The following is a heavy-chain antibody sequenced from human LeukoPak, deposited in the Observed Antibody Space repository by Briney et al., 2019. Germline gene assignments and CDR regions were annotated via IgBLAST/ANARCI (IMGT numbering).Heavy chain of an antibody. CDR1: GFTFSSYA. D-gene: IGHD5-24*01. CDR3: AKDRVRQMATIWRWDAFDI. Sequence: GGSLRLSCAASGFTFSSYAVSWVRQAPGKGLEWVSAISGSGGSTYYADSVKGRFTISRDNSKNTLYLQMNSLRAEDTAVYYCAKDRVRQMATIWRWDAFDIWGQGTMVTVSS. CDR2: ISGSGGST. J-gene: IGHJ3*02. V-gene: IGHV3-23*01.